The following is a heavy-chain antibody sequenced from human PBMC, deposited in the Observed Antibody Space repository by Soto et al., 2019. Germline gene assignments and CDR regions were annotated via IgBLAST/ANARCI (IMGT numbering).Heavy chain of an antibody. CDR2: IYYSGSS. D-gene: IGHD1-1*01. Sequence: PSETLSLTCTVSGGSISGYYWSWIRQPPGKGLEWIGYIYYSGSSNYNPSLKSRATISVDTSKNLFSLKVSSVTAADTAVYYCARGATGTTGRIFDYWGQGTLVTVSS. V-gene: IGHV4-59*12. J-gene: IGHJ4*02. CDR3: ARGATGTTGRIFDY. CDR1: GGSISGYY.